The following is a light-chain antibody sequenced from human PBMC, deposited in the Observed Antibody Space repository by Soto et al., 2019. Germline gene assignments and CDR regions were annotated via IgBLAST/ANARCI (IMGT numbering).Light chain of an antibody. V-gene: IGLV2-23*03. CDR2: EGR. CDR1: SSVFGTSNL. CDR3: CSYAGGSTFYV. J-gene: IGLJ1*01. Sequence: QSALTQPASVSGSPGQSITISCTGTSSVFGTSNLVSWYQQHPGKAPKLMISEGRKRPSGVSNRFSGSKSYNTASLTISGLQAEDEAHYYCCSYAGGSTFYVFGTGTKLTVL.